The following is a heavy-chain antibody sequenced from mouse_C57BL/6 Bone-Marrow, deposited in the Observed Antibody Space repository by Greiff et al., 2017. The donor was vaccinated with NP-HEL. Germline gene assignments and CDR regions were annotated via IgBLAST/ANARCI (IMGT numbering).Heavy chain of an antibody. J-gene: IGHJ1*03. D-gene: IGHD1-1*01. CDR3: ARAEYYGSSPYWYFDV. CDR1: GYSITSGYY. Sequence: DVKLQESGPGLVKPSQSLSLTCSVTGYSITSGYYWNWIRQFPGNKLEWMGYISYDGSNNYNPSLKNRISITRDTSKNQFFLKLNSVTTEDTATYYCARAEYYGSSPYWYFDVWGTGTTVTVSS. CDR2: ISYDGSN. V-gene: IGHV3-6*01.